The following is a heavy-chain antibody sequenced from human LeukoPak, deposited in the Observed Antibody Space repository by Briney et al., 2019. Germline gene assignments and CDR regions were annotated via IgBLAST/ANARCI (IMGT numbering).Heavy chain of an antibody. CDR2: IHSSGSG. CDR3: PRHVNDYPYYMDV. J-gene: IGHJ6*03. V-gene: IGHV4-4*09. CDR1: GGSINNYF. Sequence: SETLSLTCTVSGGSINNYFWSWIRQPPGKGLEWIGYIHSSGSGNSNPSLKSRVTISVDTSKNQFSLKVTSVTAADTAVYYCPRHVNDYPYYMDVWGKGTTATVSS. D-gene: IGHD2/OR15-2a*01.